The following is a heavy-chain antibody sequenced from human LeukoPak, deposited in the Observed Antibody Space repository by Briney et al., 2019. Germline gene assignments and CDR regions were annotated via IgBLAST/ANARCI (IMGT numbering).Heavy chain of an antibody. V-gene: IGHV3-11*01. D-gene: IGHD3-10*01. J-gene: IGHJ4*02. CDR2: IGGSGTTI. Sequence: GGSLRLSCAASGFTFSDYYMSWIRQAPGKGLEWASYIGGSGTTIFYAHSVKGRFTISRDNAKNSLYLQMNSLRAEDTAVYYCARFAGSGSYYIDYWGQGTLITVSS. CDR1: GFTFSDYY. CDR3: ARFAGSGSYYIDY.